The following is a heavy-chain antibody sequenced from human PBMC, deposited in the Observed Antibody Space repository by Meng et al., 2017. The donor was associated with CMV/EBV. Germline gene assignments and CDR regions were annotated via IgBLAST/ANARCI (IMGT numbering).Heavy chain of an antibody. D-gene: IGHD1-1*01. CDR3: ALDSGAFDI. V-gene: IGHV3-30-3*01. Sequence: GGSLRLSCAASGFTFSSYAMHWVRQAPGKGLEWVAVISYDGSNKYYADSVKGRFTISRDNSKNTLYLQMNSLRAEDTAVYYCALDSGAFDIWGQGTMVTVSS. CDR2: ISYDGSNK. CDR1: GFTFSSYA. J-gene: IGHJ3*02.